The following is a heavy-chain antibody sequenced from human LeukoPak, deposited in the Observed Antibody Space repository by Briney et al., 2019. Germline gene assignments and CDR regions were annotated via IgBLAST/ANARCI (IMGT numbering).Heavy chain of an antibody. Sequence: GRSLRLSCAASGFTFDDYAMHWVRQAPGKGLEWASGISWNSGSIGYADSVKGRFTIPRDNAKNSLYLQMNSLRAEDMALYYCAKAHSSSGWYYFDYWGQGTLVTVSS. CDR2: ISWNSGSI. V-gene: IGHV3-9*03. J-gene: IGHJ4*02. CDR1: GFTFDDYA. CDR3: AKAHSSSGWYYFDY. D-gene: IGHD6-19*01.